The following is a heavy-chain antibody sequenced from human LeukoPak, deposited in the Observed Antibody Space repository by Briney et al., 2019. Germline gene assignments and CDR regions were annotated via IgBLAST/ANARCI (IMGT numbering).Heavy chain of an antibody. CDR2: IKQDGGEK. Sequence: PGGSLRLSCTASGFTFSSYWMSWVRQAPGKGLEWVANIKQDGGEKYYVDSVKGRFTISRDNAKNSLYLQMNSLRAEDTAVYYCARDLAAADYYYYYYMDVWGKGTTVTVSS. J-gene: IGHJ6*03. V-gene: IGHV3-7*01. D-gene: IGHD6-13*01. CDR3: ARDLAAADYYYYYYMDV. CDR1: GFTFSSYW.